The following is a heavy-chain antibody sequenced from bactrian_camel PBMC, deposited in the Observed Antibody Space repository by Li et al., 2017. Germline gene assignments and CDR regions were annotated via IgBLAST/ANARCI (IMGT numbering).Heavy chain of an antibody. CDR2: IRIDSTTT. Sequence: VQLVESGGGLVQPGGSLRLSCTASGFTFSSYSMGWVRQAPGKGLEWISSIRIDSTTTYYADSVKGRFNIFRTNAKNVLYLQMDYLEPADTAVYYCTTDRFCNSGACHVDSAYWGQGTQVTVS. D-gene: IGHD2*01. CDR1: GFTFSSYS. V-gene: IGHV3S40*01. CDR3: TTDRFCNSGACHVDSAY. J-gene: IGHJ4*01.